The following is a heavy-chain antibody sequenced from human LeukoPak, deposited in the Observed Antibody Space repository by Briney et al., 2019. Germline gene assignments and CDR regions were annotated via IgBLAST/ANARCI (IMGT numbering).Heavy chain of an antibody. V-gene: IGHV3-21*04. CDR3: ARVGVVPAAIPDGFDI. D-gene: IGHD2-2*01. CDR2: ISSSSSYI. J-gene: IGHJ3*02. Sequence: GESLRLSCVVSGFTFRSYSMNCVRQAPGKGLEWVSSISSSSSYIYYADSVKGRFTISRDNSKNTLYLQMNSLTAEDTAVYYCARVGVVPAAIPDGFDIWGQGTMVTVSS. CDR1: GFTFRSYS.